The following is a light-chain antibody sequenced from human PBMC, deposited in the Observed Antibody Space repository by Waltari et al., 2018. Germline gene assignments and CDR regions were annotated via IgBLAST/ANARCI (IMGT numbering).Light chain of an antibody. Sequence: EIVLTQSPGTLSLSPGERATLSCRASQTVSSSYLAWYQQKPGQAPRLLIYGASNRATGIPDRFSGSGSGTDFTLTISRLEPEDFAVFYCQQYNYWPWTFGQGTKVEIK. CDR3: QQYNYWPWT. J-gene: IGKJ1*01. CDR1: QTVSSSY. CDR2: GAS. V-gene: IGKV3-20*01.